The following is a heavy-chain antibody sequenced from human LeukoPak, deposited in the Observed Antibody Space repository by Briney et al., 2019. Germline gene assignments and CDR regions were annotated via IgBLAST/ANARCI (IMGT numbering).Heavy chain of an antibody. CDR1: GGSISSSSYY. D-gene: IGHD3-22*01. CDR2: IYYSGST. Sequence: ETLSLTCTVSGGSISSSSYYWGWIRQPPGKGLEWIGSIYYSGSTYYNPSLKSRVAISVDTSKNQFSLKLSSVTAADTAVYYCARWRSGYYGYYFDYWGQGTLVTVSS. V-gene: IGHV4-39*01. J-gene: IGHJ4*02. CDR3: ARWRSGYYGYYFDY.